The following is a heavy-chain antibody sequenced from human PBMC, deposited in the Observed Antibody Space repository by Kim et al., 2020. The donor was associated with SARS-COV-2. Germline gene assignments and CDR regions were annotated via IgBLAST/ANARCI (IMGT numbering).Heavy chain of an antibody. Sequence: GGSLRLSCAASGFTFSSYGMHWVRQAPGKGLEWVAVISYDGSNKYYADSVKGRFTISRDNSKNTLYLQMNSLRAEDTAVYYCAKSVVRGVIIPNWFDPWGQGTLVTVSS. CDR1: GFTFSSYG. CDR3: AKSVVRGVIIPNWFDP. CDR2: ISYDGSNK. V-gene: IGHV3-30*18. D-gene: IGHD3-10*01. J-gene: IGHJ5*02.